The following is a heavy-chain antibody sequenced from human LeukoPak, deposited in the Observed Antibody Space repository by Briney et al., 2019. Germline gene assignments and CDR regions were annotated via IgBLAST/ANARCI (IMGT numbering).Heavy chain of an antibody. Sequence: GGSLRLSCAASGFTFSSYSMNWVRQAPGKGLEWVSSISSSSSYIYYADSVKGRFTISRDNAKNSLYLQMNSLRAEDTAVYYCARDWGPVWFGELSYRTYYFDCWGQGTLVTVSS. CDR1: GFTFSSYS. D-gene: IGHD3-10*01. J-gene: IGHJ4*02. V-gene: IGHV3-21*01. CDR3: ARDWGPVWFGELSYRTYYFDC. CDR2: ISSSSSYI.